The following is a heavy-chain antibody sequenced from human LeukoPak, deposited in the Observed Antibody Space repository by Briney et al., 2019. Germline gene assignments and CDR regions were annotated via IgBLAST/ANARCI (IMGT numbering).Heavy chain of an antibody. D-gene: IGHD2-8*01. CDR3: ARAPLINGPDY. CDR2: ISYDGSNK. J-gene: IGHJ4*02. CDR1: GFTFSSYA. V-gene: IGHV3-30*04. Sequence: PGGSLRPSCAASGFTFSSYAMHWVRQAPGKGLEWVAVISYDGSNKYYADSVKGRFTISRDNSKNTLYLQMNSLRAEDTAVYYCARAPLINGPDYWGEGTLVTVSS.